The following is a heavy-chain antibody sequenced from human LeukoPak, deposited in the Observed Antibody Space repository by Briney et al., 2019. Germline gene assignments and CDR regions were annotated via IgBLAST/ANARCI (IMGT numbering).Heavy chain of an antibody. CDR1: GFTFRGYW. V-gene: IGHV3-7*01. CDR2: IKEDGSEK. Sequence: PGGSLRLSCAASGFTFRGYWMSWARQAPGKGLEWVANIKEDGSEKYCVDPVKGRFTISRDNAKNSLNLQMDSLRVEDTAVYYCTRGDSSSKIDYWGQGTLVTVSS. J-gene: IGHJ4*02. D-gene: IGHD6-6*01. CDR3: TRGDSSSKIDY.